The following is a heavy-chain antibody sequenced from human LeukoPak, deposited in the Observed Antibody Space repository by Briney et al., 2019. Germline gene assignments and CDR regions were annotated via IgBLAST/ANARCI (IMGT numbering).Heavy chain of an antibody. Sequence: ASVKVCCKASGYTFTSYDVSWVRQATGQGLEWMGWMNPNSGNTGYAQKFQGRVTITRNTSISTAYMELSSLRSEYTAVYYCARSLAITFGGVIVSHDAFDIWGQGTMVTVSS. CDR1: GYTFTSYD. D-gene: IGHD3-16*02. J-gene: IGHJ3*02. V-gene: IGHV1-8*03. CDR2: MNPNSGNT. CDR3: ARSLAITFGGVIVSHDAFDI.